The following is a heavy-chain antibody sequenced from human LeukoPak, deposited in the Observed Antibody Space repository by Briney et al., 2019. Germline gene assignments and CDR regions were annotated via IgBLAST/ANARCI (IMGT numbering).Heavy chain of an antibody. J-gene: IGHJ5*02. V-gene: IGHV3-23*01. Sequence: PGGSLRLSCAASGFTFSSHGMNWVRQAPGKGLEWVSGISPNGVITYYADSVKGRFTISRDNSKGTVYLQMNSLRPEDTAVYYCARIGSRSGSYNWFDPWGQGTLVTVSS. D-gene: IGHD3-10*01. CDR2: ISPNGVIT. CDR1: GFTFSSHG. CDR3: ARIGSRSGSYNWFDP.